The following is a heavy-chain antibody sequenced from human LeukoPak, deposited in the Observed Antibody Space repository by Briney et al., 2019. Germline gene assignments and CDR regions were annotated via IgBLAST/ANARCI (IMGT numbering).Heavy chain of an antibody. CDR1: GGSISSSSYY. D-gene: IGHD6-19*01. J-gene: IGHJ4*02. CDR2: IYYSGST. CDR3: ARGLIRYSSGWYRY. Sequence: SSETLSLTCTVSGGSISSSSYYWGWIRQPPGKGLEWIGSIYYSGSTYYNPSLKSRVTISVDTSKNQFSLKLSSVTAADTAVYYCARGLIRYSSGWYRYWGQGTLVTVSS. V-gene: IGHV4-39*07.